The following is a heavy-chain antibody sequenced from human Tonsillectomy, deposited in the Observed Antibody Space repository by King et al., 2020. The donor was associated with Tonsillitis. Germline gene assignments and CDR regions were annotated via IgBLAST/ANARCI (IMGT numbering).Heavy chain of an antibody. CDR1: GFSLSTSGVG. CDR3: AHSRIVGATLGFYFYY. CDR2: IYWNDDK. D-gene: IGHD1-26*01. Sequence: TLKESGPTLVKPTQTLTLTCTFSGFSLSTSGVGVGWIRQPPGKALEWLAVIYWNDDKRYSPSLKSRLTITKDTSKNQVVLTMTNMDPVDTATYYCAHSRIVGATLGFYFYYWGQGTLVTVSS. V-gene: IGHV2-5*01. J-gene: IGHJ4*02.